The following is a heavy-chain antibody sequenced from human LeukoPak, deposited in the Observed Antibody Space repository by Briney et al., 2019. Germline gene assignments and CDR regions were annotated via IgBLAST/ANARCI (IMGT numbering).Heavy chain of an antibody. CDR3: ARLGTYSGNLFDN. J-gene: IGHJ4*02. CDR2: INYSGTT. Sequence: PSETLSLTCTVSGGSVSSDSYYWVWVRQPPGKGLEWPGSINYSGTTFYSSSLKSRITLSMDASKNQFSLRLTSVTAADTAVYYCARLGTYSGNLFDNWGQGTLVTVPS. D-gene: IGHD1-26*01. V-gene: IGHV4-39*01. CDR1: GGSVSSDSYY.